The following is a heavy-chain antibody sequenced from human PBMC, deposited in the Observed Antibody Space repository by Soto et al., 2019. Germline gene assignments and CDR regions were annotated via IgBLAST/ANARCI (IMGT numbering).Heavy chain of an antibody. CDR3: ARGRCSSTSCYLDY. CDR2: INHSGST. Sequence: SETLSLTCAVYGGSFSGYYWSWIRQPPGKGLEWIGEINHSGSTNYNPSLKSRVTISVDTSKNQFSLKLSSVTAADTAVYYCARGRCSSTSCYLDYWGQGTLVTVSS. CDR1: GGSFSGYY. V-gene: IGHV4-34*01. J-gene: IGHJ4*02. D-gene: IGHD2-2*01.